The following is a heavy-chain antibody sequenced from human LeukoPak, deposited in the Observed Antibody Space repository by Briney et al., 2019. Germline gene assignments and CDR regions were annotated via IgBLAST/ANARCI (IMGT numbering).Heavy chain of an antibody. J-gene: IGHJ6*02. D-gene: IGHD2-15*01. CDR2: ISSSSNTI. V-gene: IGHV3-48*04. CDR3: ARDSNCSGGSCYSLVLMDV. Sequence: PGGSLRLSCAASGFTFSSYSMNWVRQAPGKGLEWISYISSSSNTIYYADSVKGRFTISRDNAKNTLYLQMNSLRAEDTAVYYCARDSNCSGGSCYSLVLMDVWGQGTTVTVSS. CDR1: GFTFSSYS.